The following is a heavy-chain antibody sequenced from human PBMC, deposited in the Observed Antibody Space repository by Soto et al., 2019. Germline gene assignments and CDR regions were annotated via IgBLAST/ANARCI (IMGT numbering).Heavy chain of an antibody. CDR2: IYHSGRT. V-gene: IGHV4-30-4*01. CDR3: ARVPVNATSDYYPNWFDP. D-gene: IGHD3-22*01. CDR1: GASISSGDYY. Sequence: SETLSLTCTVSGASISSGDYYWSWIRQPPGKGLEWIGYIYHSGRTYYNPSLKSRVTISVDTSRNQFSLTLTSVAAADTAVYYCARVPVNATSDYYPNWFDPWGQGTLVTVSS. J-gene: IGHJ5*02.